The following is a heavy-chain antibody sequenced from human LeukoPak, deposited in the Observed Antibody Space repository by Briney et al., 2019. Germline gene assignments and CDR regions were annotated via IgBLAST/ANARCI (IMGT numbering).Heavy chain of an antibody. J-gene: IGHJ4*02. CDR1: GFTFSSYA. CDR3: ARDSPNYGIHDY. Sequence: GGSLRLSCAASGFTFSSYAMHWVRQAPGKGLEYVSAISSNGGSTYYTNSVKGRFTISRDNSKNTLYLQMGSLRAEDMAVYYCARDSPNYGIHDYWGQGTLVTVSS. V-gene: IGHV3-64*01. D-gene: IGHD4-17*01. CDR2: ISSNGGST.